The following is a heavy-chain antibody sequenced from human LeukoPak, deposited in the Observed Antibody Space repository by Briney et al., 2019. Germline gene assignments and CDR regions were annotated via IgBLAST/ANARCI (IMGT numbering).Heavy chain of an antibody. D-gene: IGHD6-19*01. V-gene: IGHV4-34*01. CDR1: GGSFSGYY. CDR2: INHSGST. J-gene: IGHJ4*02. Sequence: KPSETLSLTCAVYGGSFSGYYWSWIRQPPGKGLEWIGEINHSGSTNYNPSLKSRVTISVDTSKNQFSLKLSSVTAADTAVYYCARGEMGAVAGRPAHFDYWGQGTLVTVSS. CDR3: ARGEMGAVAGRPAHFDY.